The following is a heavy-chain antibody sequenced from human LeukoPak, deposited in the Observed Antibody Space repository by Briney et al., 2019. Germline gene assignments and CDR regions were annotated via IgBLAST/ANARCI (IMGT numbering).Heavy chain of an antibody. Sequence: GGSLRLSCAASGFTFDDYAMHWVRQAPGKGLEGVSGISWNSGSIGYADSVKGRFTISRDNAKNSLYLQMNSLRAEDTALYYCAKDLGDGYNFLSFDYWGQGTLVTVSS. CDR3: AKDLGDGYNFLSFDY. D-gene: IGHD5-24*01. CDR2: ISWNSGSI. J-gene: IGHJ4*02. CDR1: GFTFDDYA. V-gene: IGHV3-9*01.